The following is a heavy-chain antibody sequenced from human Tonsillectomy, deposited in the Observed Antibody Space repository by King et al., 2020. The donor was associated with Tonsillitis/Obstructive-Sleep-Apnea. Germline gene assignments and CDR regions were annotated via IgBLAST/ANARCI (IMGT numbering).Heavy chain of an antibody. CDR3: ARGSRPTVTRQVFIHY. CDR2: INHPGST. Sequence: HVQLQQWGAGLLKPSEPLSLTCAVYGGSFSGYYWTWIRQPPGKGLEWIGEINHPGSTNYNPSLTSRVTISLDTSKSQFSLSLSSVTAADTAMYYCARGSRPTVTRQVFIHYWGQGTLVTVSS. V-gene: IGHV4-34*01. D-gene: IGHD4-17*01. J-gene: IGHJ4*02. CDR1: GGSFSGYY.